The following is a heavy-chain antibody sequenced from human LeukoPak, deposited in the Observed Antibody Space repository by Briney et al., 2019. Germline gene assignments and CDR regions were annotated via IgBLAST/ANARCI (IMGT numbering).Heavy chain of an antibody. CDR1: GFIFSYYA. D-gene: IGHD4-17*01. CDR3: TRDSSYGDYSTAFDY. CDR2: SGSTT. J-gene: IGHJ4*02. Sequence: GGSLRLSCAASGFIFSYYAMTWVRQAPGKGLEWVSSSGSTTDYSDSVKGRFTISRDNSKNTLYLQMNSLRADDTAVCYCTRDSSYGDYSTAFDYWGQGALVTVSS. V-gene: IGHV3-23*01.